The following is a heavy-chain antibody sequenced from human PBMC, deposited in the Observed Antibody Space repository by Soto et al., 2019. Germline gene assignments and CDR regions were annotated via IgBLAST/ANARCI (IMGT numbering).Heavy chain of an antibody. Sequence: EVQLVESGGGLVQPGGSLRLSCAASGFTFNSYSMNWVRKAPGKGLEWVSYISSSSSTIYYADSVKGRFTISRDNAKNSLYLQMNSLRDEDTAVYYCARAGYYGSGILLWGQGTLVTVSS. J-gene: IGHJ4*02. D-gene: IGHD3-10*01. V-gene: IGHV3-48*02. CDR3: ARAGYYGSGILL. CDR2: ISSSSSTI. CDR1: GFTFNSYS.